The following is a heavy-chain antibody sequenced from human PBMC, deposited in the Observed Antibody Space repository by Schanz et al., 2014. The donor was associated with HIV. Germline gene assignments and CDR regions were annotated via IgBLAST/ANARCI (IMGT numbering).Heavy chain of an antibody. CDR3: ARGGYSAFLSCDY. CDR2: MKPKNGDT. Sequence: QVQLVQSGAEVKKPGASVKVSCKASGYTFTNYDINWVRQATGQGLEWMEWMKPKNGDTGYVQQFQGRVTMTWSTSTSTAYMELSNLRSEDAAVYYCARGGYSAFLSCDYWGQGTLVTVSS. CDR1: GYTFTNYD. J-gene: IGHJ4*02. D-gene: IGHD5-12*01. V-gene: IGHV1-8*01.